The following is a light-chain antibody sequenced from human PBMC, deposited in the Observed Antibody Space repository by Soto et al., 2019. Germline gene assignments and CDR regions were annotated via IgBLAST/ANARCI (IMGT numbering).Light chain of an antibody. CDR2: DAS. Sequence: DIQMTQSPSTLSASVGDRVTITCRASQSISSWLAWYQQKPGKAPKLLIYDASSLESGVPSRFSGSGSGTEFTLPISSLQPDYFATYYCRQYNSYSWTFGQGTKVELQ. J-gene: IGKJ1*01. V-gene: IGKV1-5*01. CDR3: RQYNSYSWT. CDR1: QSISSW.